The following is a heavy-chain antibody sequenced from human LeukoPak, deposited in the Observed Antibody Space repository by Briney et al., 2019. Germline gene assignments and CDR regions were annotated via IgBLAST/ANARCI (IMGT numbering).Heavy chain of an antibody. Sequence: GSVKVSCKAPGYTFTRYYMHRVRQAPGQGLEWMGWIHPNSGGTNYAQKFQGRVTITRDTSLSTAYMELRRLRSDDTAVYFCARTNSGYDFIPDYWGQGTLVTVSS. V-gene: IGHV1-2*02. CDR3: ARTNSGYDFIPDY. J-gene: IGHJ4*02. CDR1: GYTFTRYY. CDR2: IHPNSGGT. D-gene: IGHD5-12*01.